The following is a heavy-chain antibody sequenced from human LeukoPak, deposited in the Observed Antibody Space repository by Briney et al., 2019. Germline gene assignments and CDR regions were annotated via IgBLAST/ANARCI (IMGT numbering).Heavy chain of an antibody. J-gene: IGHJ6*03. CDR1: GFTFSNAW. CDR2: IKSKTDGGTT. Sequence: GGSLRLSCAASGFTFSNAWMSWVRQAPGKGLEWVGRIKSKTDGGTTDYAAPVKGRFTISRDDSKNTLYLQMNSLKTEDTAVYYCTTVRFSANSRGATGSGYYYYMDVWGKGTTVTISS. V-gene: IGHV3-15*01. D-gene: IGHD1-26*01. CDR3: TTVRFSANSRGATGSGYYYYMDV.